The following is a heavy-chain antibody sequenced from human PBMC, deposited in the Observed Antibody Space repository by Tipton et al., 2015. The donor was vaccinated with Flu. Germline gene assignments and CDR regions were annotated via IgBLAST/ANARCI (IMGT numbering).Heavy chain of an antibody. J-gene: IGHJ4*02. Sequence: SLRLSCAASGFTFNTYAMSWVRQAPGKGLEWVSGISGGGAIRYFADSVKGRFTISRDNSKNMLYLQMNSLRPEDTAIYYCAKVIPELVAGLDFWGQGTLVSVSS. CDR2: ISGGGAIR. CDR3: AKVIPELVAGLDF. V-gene: IGHV3-23*01. D-gene: IGHD6-19*01. CDR1: GFTFNTYA.